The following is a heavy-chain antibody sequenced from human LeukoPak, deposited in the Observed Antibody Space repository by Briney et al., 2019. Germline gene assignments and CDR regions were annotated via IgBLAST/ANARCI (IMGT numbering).Heavy chain of an antibody. V-gene: IGHV3-7*01. CDR3: ARSPLYDSSGYSTDY. CDR1: GFTFSSYW. CDR2: IKQDGSEK. J-gene: IGHJ4*02. Sequence: GGSLRLSCAASGFTFSSYWMSWVRQAPGKGLEWVANIKQDGSEKYYVDSVKGRFTISRDNAKNSLYLQMNSLRAEDTAVYYCARSPLYDSSGYSTDYWGQGTLVTVSS. D-gene: IGHD3-22*01.